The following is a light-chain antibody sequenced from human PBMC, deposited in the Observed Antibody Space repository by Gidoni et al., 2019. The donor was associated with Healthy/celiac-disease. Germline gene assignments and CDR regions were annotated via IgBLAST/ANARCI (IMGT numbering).Light chain of an antibody. V-gene: IGKV4-1*01. J-gene: IGKJ4*01. CDR3: QQYYSTPFA. Sequence: IVMTQSPDSLAVSLGERATSNCKSSQSVLYSSNNKNYLAWYQQKPGQPPKLLIYWASTRESGVPDRFSGSGSGTDFTLTISSLQAEDVAVYYCQQYYSTPFAFXGXTKVEIK. CDR1: QSVLYSSNNKNY. CDR2: WAS.